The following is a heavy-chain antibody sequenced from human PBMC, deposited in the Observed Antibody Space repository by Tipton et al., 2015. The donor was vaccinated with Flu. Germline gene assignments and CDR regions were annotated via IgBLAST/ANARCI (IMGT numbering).Heavy chain of an antibody. J-gene: IGHJ6*02. CDR2: INHFGTT. Sequence: TLSLTCAVSGGSVSDHYWSWIRQTPGEGLEWIGEINHFGTTIYNPSLKRRVTVSIDTSTNQFSLKLTSVTAADTAVYYCARDPYGDPTMGDTMDVWGQGTTVTVSS. D-gene: IGHD4-17*01. CDR3: ARDPYGDPTMGDTMDV. V-gene: IGHV4-34*01. CDR1: GGSVSDHY.